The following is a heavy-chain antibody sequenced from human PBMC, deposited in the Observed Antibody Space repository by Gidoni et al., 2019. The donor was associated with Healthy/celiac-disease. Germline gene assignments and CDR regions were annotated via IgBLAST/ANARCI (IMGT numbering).Heavy chain of an antibody. V-gene: IGHV3-21*01. D-gene: IGHD6-19*01. J-gene: IGHJ4*02. CDR3: ARVNPSSGWSLDY. Sequence: GESGGGLVKPGGSLRLSCAASGFTFSSYSMNWVRQAPGKGLEWVSSISSSSSYIYYADSVKGRFTISRDNAKNSLYLQMNSLRAEDTAVYYCARVNPSSGWSLDYWGQGTLVTVSS. CDR1: GFTFSSYS. CDR2: ISSSSSYI.